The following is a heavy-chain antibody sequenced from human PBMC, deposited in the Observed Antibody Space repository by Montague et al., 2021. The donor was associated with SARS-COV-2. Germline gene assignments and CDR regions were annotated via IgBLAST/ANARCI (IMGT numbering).Heavy chain of an antibody. CDR2: ISYDGSHK. V-gene: IGHV3-30*04. Sequence: SLRLSCAASGFTFSSYAMHWVRQAPGKGLEWVSVISYDGSHKYSADSVKGRFTLSRDNSKNTLSLQVNSLRAEDTAVYYCSGCIVWSDIGGFDTWGQGTLVTVSS. J-gene: IGHJ5*02. D-gene: IGHD2-15*01. CDR1: GFTFSSYA. CDR3: SGCIVWSDIGGFDT.